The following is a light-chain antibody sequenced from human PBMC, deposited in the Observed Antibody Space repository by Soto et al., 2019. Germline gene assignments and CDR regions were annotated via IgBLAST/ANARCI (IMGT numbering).Light chain of an antibody. Sequence: EIVLTQSPGTLSLSPGERATLSCRASQSVSSSYLAWYQQKPGQAPRLLIYGASSRATGIPDRFSGSGSGTDFTITISRLEPEDFAVYYWQQYGSSPRYTFGQGTNLEIK. CDR2: GAS. V-gene: IGKV3-20*01. CDR3: QQYGSSPRYT. J-gene: IGKJ2*01. CDR1: QSVSSSY.